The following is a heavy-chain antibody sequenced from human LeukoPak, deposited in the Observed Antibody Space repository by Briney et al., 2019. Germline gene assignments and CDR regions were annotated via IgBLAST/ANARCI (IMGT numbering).Heavy chain of an antibody. D-gene: IGHD4/OR15-4a*01. CDR2: IYYSGST. Sequence: PSETLSLTCTVSGGSVSSGSYYWSWIRQPSGKGLEWIGYIYYSGSTNYNPSLKSRVTISVDTSKNQFSLKLSSVTAADTAVYYCARDQKYGVNSLHDCWGQGTLVTVSS. J-gene: IGHJ4*02. V-gene: IGHV4-61*01. CDR3: ARDQKYGVNSLHDC. CDR1: GGSVSSGSYY.